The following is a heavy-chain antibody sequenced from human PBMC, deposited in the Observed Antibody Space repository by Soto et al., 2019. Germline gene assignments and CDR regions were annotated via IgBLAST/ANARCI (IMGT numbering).Heavy chain of an antibody. V-gene: IGHV3-30-3*01. CDR2: ISYDGSNK. CDR3: ARDRLRYNWNDFPYYCYGMDV. J-gene: IGHJ6*02. D-gene: IGHD1-1*01. Sequence: QVQLVESGGGVVQPGRSLRLSCAASGFTFSSYAMHWVRQAPGKGLEWVAVISYDGSNKYYADSVKGRFTISRDNSKNTLYRQMNSLRAEDTAVYYCARDRLRYNWNDFPYYCYGMDVWGQGTTVTVSS. CDR1: GFTFSSYA.